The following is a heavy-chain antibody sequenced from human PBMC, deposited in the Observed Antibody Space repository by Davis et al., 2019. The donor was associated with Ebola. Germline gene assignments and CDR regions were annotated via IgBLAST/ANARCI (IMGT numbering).Heavy chain of an antibody. CDR1: GYSFTSYW. J-gene: IGHJ4*02. V-gene: IGHV5-51*01. Sequence: KVSCMGSGYSFTSYWIGWVRQMPGKGLEWMGIIYPGDSDTRYSPSFQGQVTISADKSISTAYLQWSSLKASDTAMYYCARIPTDYYDSSGYYHFDYWGQGTLVTVSS. CDR3: ARIPTDYYDSSGYYHFDY. CDR2: IYPGDSDT. D-gene: IGHD3-22*01.